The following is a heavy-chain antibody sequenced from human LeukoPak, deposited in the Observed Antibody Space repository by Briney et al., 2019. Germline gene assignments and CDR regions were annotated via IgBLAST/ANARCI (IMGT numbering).Heavy chain of an antibody. Sequence: ASVKVSCKASGYTFTSYDINWVRQATGQGLEWMGWMNPNSGNTGYAQKFQGRVTMTRNTSISTAYTELSSLRSEDTAVYYCAGWARRDYYYGSGSIPPLDYWGQGTLVTVSS. D-gene: IGHD3-10*01. CDR1: GYTFTSYD. J-gene: IGHJ4*02. V-gene: IGHV1-8*01. CDR2: MNPNSGNT. CDR3: AGWARRDYYYGSGSIPPLDY.